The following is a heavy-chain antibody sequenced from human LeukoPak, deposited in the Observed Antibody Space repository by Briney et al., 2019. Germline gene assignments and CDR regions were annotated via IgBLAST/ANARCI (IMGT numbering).Heavy chain of an antibody. V-gene: IGHV4-30-4*08. CDR2: IYYSGST. CDR3: ARDPEYSSSWYYMDV. Sequence: SETLSLTCTVSGGSISSGDYYWSWIRQPPGKGLEWIGYIYYSGSTYYNPSLKSRVTLSVDTSKNQFSLKLSSVTAADTAVYYCARDPEYSSSWYYMDVWGKGTTVTVSS. D-gene: IGHD6-13*01. CDR1: GGSISSGDYY. J-gene: IGHJ6*03.